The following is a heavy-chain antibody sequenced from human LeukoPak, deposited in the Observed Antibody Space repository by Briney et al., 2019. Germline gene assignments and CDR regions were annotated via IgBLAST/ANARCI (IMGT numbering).Heavy chain of an antibody. J-gene: IGHJ4*02. Sequence: SGPALVKPTQTLTLTCTFSGFSLSTSGMCVSWIRQPPGKALEWLARIDWDDDKYYSTSLKTRLTISKDTSKNQVVLTMTNMDPVDTATYYCARTTYYYDSSGRPYYFDYWGKGTLVTVSS. V-gene: IGHV2-70*11. CDR1: GFSLSTSGMC. D-gene: IGHD3-22*01. CDR2: IDWDDDK. CDR3: ARTTYYYDSSGRPYYFDY.